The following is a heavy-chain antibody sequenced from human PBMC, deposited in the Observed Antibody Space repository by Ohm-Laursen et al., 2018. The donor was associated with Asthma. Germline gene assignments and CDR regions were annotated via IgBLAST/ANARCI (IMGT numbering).Heavy chain of an antibody. V-gene: IGHV3-23*01. CDR3: VKDGGAWSLDC. J-gene: IGHJ4*02. CDR2: ISGSGGST. CDR1: GFIFSDHG. Sequence: SLRLSCAASGFIFSDHGMSWVRQAPGRGLEWVSAISGSGGSTHYADSVKGRFTISRDNSKNTLYLQMSSLRPDDTAVYYCVKDGGAWSLDCWGQGTLVTVST. D-gene: IGHD2-8*02.